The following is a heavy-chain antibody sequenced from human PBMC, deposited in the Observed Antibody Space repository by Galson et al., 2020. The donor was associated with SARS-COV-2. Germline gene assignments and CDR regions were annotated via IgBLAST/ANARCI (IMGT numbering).Heavy chain of an antibody. D-gene: IGHD4-17*01. V-gene: IGHV4-39*01. J-gene: IGHJ2*01. CDR2: IYYSGTT. CDR3: ARRGCTVTTQHFDL. CDR1: GGSISTTRYF. Sequence: SETLSLTCTVSGGSISTTRYFWGWIRQPPGKGLECIGTIYYSGTTYYNPSLRSRVTISVDTSTNQFSLNLNSVTAADTAVYYCARRGCTVTTQHFDLWGRGTLVTVSS.